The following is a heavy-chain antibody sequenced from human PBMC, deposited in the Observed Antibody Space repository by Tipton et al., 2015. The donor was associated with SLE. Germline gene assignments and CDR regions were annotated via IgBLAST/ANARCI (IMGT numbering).Heavy chain of an antibody. CDR3: ARMHYYYDSSGYYCYFDY. Sequence: TLSLTCTVSGCSISSYYWSWIRQPPGKGLEWIGYIYYSGSTNYNPSLKSRVTISVDTSKNQFSLKLSSVTAADTAVYYCARMHYYYDSSGYYCYFDYWGQGTLVTVSS. D-gene: IGHD3-22*01. J-gene: IGHJ4*02. CDR2: IYYSGST. CDR1: GCSISSYY. V-gene: IGHV4-59*01.